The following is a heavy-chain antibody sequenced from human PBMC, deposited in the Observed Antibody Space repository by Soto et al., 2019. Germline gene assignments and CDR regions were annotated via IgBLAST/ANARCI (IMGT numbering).Heavy chain of an antibody. CDR2: MNPNNGNT. CDR3: SRAVPYSTSSPFDY. J-gene: IGHJ4*02. D-gene: IGHD6-6*01. CDR1: GYTFTNYN. V-gene: IGHV1-8*01. Sequence: QVQLVQSGAEVKKPGASVKVSCKTSGYTFTNYNINWVRQATGQGLEWMGWMNPNNGNTGYEQKFKRRVTMTRHTSITTAYMEMSSLRSGDTAVYNCSRAVPYSTSSPFDYWGQGTLVTVSS.